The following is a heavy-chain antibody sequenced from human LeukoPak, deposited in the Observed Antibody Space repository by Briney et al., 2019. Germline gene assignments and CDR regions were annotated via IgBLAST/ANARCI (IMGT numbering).Heavy chain of an antibody. V-gene: IGHV4-4*07. D-gene: IGHD1-26*01. Sequence: SETLSLTCTVPGGSISSYYWSWIRQPAGKGLEWIGRIYTSGSTNYNASLKSRVSMSVDTSKNQFSLMWSSVTAADTAGLYCARENSGSYREFDYWGQGTLVTVSS. CDR1: GGSISSYY. J-gene: IGHJ4*02. CDR3: ARENSGSYREFDY. CDR2: IYTSGST.